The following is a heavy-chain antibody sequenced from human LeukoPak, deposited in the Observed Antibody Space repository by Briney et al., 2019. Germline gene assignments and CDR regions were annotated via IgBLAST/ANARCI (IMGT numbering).Heavy chain of an antibody. D-gene: IGHD1-1*01. Sequence: SVKVSCKASGGTFSSYAISWVRQAPGQGLEWMGGIIPIFGTANYAQKFQGRVTITTDESTSTAYMELSSLRSEDTAVYYCARDLGLERPPYYYYYYMDVGGKGTTVTVSS. J-gene: IGHJ6*03. CDR1: GGTFSSYA. CDR3: ARDLGLERPPYYYYYYMDV. V-gene: IGHV1-69*05. CDR2: IIPIFGTA.